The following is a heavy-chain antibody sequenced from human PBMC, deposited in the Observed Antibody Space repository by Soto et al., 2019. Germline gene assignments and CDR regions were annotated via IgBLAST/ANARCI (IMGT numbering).Heavy chain of an antibody. Sequence: SETLSLTCTVSGGSMTSYYWTWIRKPPGKGLEWIGFIQYGGGSVYNRALRSRVTVTGETSKKQFSINLSSVTAADAAVYDCVVARCGGVGATYSESWGQGALVTVSS. V-gene: IGHV4-59*13. D-gene: IGHD1-26*01. CDR1: GGSMTSYY. CDR3: VVARCGGVGATYSES. J-gene: IGHJ4*02. CDR2: IQYGGGS.